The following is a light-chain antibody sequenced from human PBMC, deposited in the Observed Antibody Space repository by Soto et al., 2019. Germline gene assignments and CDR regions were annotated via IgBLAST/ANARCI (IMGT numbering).Light chain of an antibody. CDR2: WAS. CDR3: QQYLTTPFT. Sequence: DTVMTQSPDSLAVSLGERTTINCKSSQSVLYKSNSKDYLAWYQQKPGQPPKLLIYWASTRESGVPDRFSGSGSGTDFSLTISSLQAEDVATYYCQQYLTTPFTFGQGTKLEI. J-gene: IGKJ2*01. CDR1: QSVLYKSNSKDY. V-gene: IGKV4-1*01.